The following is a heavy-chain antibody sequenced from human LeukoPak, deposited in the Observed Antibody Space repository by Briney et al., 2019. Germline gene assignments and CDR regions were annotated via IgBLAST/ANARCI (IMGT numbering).Heavy chain of an antibody. V-gene: IGHV3-48*04. CDR3: ARERKKGYYDYVWGSCDY. D-gene: IGHD3-16*01. J-gene: IGHJ4*02. Sequence: GSLRLSCAASGFTFSSYSMNWVRQAPGKGLEWVSYISSSSSTIYYADSVKGRFTISRDNAKNLLYLQMNSLRAEDTAVYYCARERKKGYYDYVWGSCDYWGQGTLVTVSS. CDR1: GFTFSSYS. CDR2: ISSSSSTI.